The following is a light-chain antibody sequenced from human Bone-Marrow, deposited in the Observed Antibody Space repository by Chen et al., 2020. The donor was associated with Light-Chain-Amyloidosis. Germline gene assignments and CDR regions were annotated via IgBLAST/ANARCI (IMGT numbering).Light chain of an antibody. CDR1: SSNIGHNS. Sequence: QSVLTQPPSVSGTPGQRVTISCSGSSSNIGHNSVNWYVQLPGTAPKLLIYNNSQRPSGVPDRFSGSKSGASASLAISGLRSEDEAHYYCATWEDSMNGPVFGGGTHLTVL. CDR3: ATWEDSMNGPV. V-gene: IGLV1-44*01. J-gene: IGLJ3*02. CDR2: NNS.